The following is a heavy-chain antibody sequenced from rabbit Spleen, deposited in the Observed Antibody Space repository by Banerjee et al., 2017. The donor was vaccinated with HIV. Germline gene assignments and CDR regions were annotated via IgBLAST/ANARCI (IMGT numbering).Heavy chain of an antibody. CDR3: ARDGSSSAIYFNL. CDR1: GFSFSSSYY. Sequence: QEQLVESGGGLVQPEGSLTLTCTAAGFSFSSSYYMCWVRQAPGKGLEWIACIYAGSSGSTYYASWAKGRFTISRTWSTTVTLQMTSLTAADTATYFCARDGSSSAIYFNLWGQGTLVTVS. D-gene: IGHD1-1*01. CDR2: IYAGSSGST. J-gene: IGHJ4*01. V-gene: IGHV1S45*01.